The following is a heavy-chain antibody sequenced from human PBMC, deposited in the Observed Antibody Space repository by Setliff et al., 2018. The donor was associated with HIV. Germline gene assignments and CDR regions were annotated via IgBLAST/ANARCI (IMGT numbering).Heavy chain of an antibody. D-gene: IGHD3-22*01. CDR1: GVSVSGTAYY. J-gene: IGHJ4*02. V-gene: IGHV4-39*01. CDR3: ARQQGDSRGFYPHFDY. CDR2: IYYTGNT. Sequence: PSETLSLTCTVSGVSVSGTAYYWAWIRQPPGRGLEWIGSIYYTGNTNYNSSLKSRISMSMVSSKKQVFLKLSDVSAADTAVYYCARQQGDSRGFYPHFDYWGQGRLVTVA.